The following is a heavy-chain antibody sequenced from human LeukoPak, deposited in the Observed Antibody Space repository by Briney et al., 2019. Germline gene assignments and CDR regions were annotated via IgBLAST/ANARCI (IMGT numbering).Heavy chain of an antibody. Sequence: GSLRLSCAASRFTLSTYWMSWVRQAPGKGLEWVAHIKQDGSQEYYVDSVKGRFTISRDNSKNTLYLQMNSLRAEDTAVYYCANSYYGSGSSVDYWGQGTLVTVSS. CDR2: IKQDGSQE. CDR1: RFTLSTYW. D-gene: IGHD3-10*01. CDR3: ANSYYGSGSSVDY. J-gene: IGHJ4*02. V-gene: IGHV3-7*01.